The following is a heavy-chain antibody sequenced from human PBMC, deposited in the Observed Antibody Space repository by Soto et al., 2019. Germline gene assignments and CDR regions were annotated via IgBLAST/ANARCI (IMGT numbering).Heavy chain of an antibody. CDR1: GFTFSSYG. Sequence: GGSLRLSCAASGFTFSSYGMHWVRQAPGKGLEWVAVIWYDGSNKYYADSVKGRFTISRDNSKNTLYLQMNSLRAEDTAVYYCARDLLHSKNWFDPWGQGTLVTVSS. J-gene: IGHJ5*02. V-gene: IGHV3-33*01. CDR2: IWYDGSNK. CDR3: ARDLLHSKNWFDP. D-gene: IGHD2-15*01.